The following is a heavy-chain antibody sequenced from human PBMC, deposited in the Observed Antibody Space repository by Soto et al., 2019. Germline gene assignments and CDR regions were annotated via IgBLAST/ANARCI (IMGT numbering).Heavy chain of an antibody. CDR3: ARVYCSGGSCYSIDY. V-gene: IGHV1-3*01. CDR2: INAGNGNT. D-gene: IGHD2-15*01. J-gene: IGHJ4*02. CDR1: GYTFTSYA. Sequence: AASVKVSCKASGYTFTSYAMHWVRQAPGQRLEWMGWINAGNGNTKYSQKFQGRVTITRDTSTSTAYMELSSLRSEDTAVYYCARVYCSGGSCYSIDYWGQGTLVTVSS.